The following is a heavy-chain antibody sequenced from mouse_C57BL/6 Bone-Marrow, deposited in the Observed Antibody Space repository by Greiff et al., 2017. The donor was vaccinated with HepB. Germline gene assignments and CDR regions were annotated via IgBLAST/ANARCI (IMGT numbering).Heavy chain of an antibody. J-gene: IGHJ4*01. Sequence: QVQLQQPGAELVKPGASVKLSCKASGYTFTSYWMHWVKQRPGRGLEWIGRIDPNSGGTKYNEKFKSKATLTVDKPSSTAYMQLSSLTSEDSAVYYCAGEVQGGSSVLYAMDYWGQGTSVTVSS. CDR3: AGEVQGGSSVLYAMDY. CDR2: IDPNSGGT. V-gene: IGHV1-72*01. CDR1: GYTFTSYW. D-gene: IGHD3-2*02.